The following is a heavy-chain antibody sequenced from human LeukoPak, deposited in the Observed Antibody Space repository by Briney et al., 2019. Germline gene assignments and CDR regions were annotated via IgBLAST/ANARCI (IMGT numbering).Heavy chain of an antibody. V-gene: IGHV4-39*07. Sequence: PSETLSLTCTVSGGSISSSSYYWGWIRQPPGKGLEWIGSIYYSGSTYYNPSLKSRVTISVDTSKNQFSLKLRSVTAADTAVYYCARESKEPKWDYYMDVWGKGTTVTVSS. D-gene: IGHD1-26*01. CDR3: ARESKEPKWDYYMDV. J-gene: IGHJ6*03. CDR1: GGSISSSSYY. CDR2: IYYSGST.